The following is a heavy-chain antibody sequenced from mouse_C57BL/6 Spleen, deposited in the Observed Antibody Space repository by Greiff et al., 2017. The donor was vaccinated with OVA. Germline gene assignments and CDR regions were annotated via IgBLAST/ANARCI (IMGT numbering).Heavy chain of an antibody. CDR2: IDPNSGGT. CDR3: ANSIVTTGYAMDY. D-gene: IGHD2-12*01. V-gene: IGHV1-72*01. Sequence: VQLQQPGAELVKPGASVKLSCKASGYTFTSYWMHWVKQRPGRGLEWIGRIDPNSGGTKYNEKFKSKATLTVDKPSSTAYRALRSLTSEDSSVYYCANSIVTTGYAMDYWGQGTAVTVSS. CDR1: GYTFTSYW. J-gene: IGHJ4*01.